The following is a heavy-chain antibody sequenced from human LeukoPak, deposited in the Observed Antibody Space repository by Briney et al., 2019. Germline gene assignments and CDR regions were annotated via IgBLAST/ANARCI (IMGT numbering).Heavy chain of an antibody. V-gene: IGHV4-59*01. Sequence: SETLSLTCTVSGGSISPYYWSWIRQPPGKGLEWIGYVYYTGTTNYNPSLRSRVTISIDTSNNQFSLMLGSVTAADTALYYCAKYIRDSSTYNVDYWGQGTLVTVSS. CDR1: GGSISPYY. CDR3: AKYIRDSSTYNVDY. D-gene: IGHD5-24*01. J-gene: IGHJ4*02. CDR2: VYYTGTT.